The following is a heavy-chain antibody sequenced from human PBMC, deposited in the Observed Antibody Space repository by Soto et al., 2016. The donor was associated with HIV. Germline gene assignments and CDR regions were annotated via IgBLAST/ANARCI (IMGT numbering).Heavy chain of an antibody. V-gene: IGHV3-23*01. CDR3: AKEIDSSGYYYFDY. CDR2: ISGSGANT. Sequence: EVQLLESGGGLVQPGGSLRLSCAASGFTFSSYAMSWVRQAPGKGLEWVSYISGSGANTYYADSVKGRFTISRDNSNNTLYLQVNGLRAEDTAIYYCAKEIDSSGYYYFDYWGQGALVHVSS. J-gene: IGHJ4*02. D-gene: IGHD3-22*01. CDR1: GFTFSSYA.